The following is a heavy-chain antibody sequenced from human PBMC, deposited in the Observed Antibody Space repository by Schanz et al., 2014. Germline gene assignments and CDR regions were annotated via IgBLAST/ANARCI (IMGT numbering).Heavy chain of an antibody. Sequence: EVQLLASGGGLVQPGGSLRLTCLTSGFTFTDHAMSWVRQAPGKGLEWVSTISDLGDATFYSDSVKGRFTVSRDNSKNIEYQQMSRLRAEDAADYCCASRERLRGWFDSWGQGILVTVSS. V-gene: IGHV3-23*01. CDR3: ASRERLRGWFDS. CDR1: GFTFTDHA. J-gene: IGHJ5*01. CDR2: ISDLGDAT. D-gene: IGHD1-26*01.